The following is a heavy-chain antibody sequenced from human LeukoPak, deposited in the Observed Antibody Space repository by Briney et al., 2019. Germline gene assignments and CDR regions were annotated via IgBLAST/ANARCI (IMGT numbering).Heavy chain of an antibody. J-gene: IGHJ4*02. CDR3: ARAPYSSGWVDY. Sequence: PGGSLRLSCAASGFTFSSYGMHWVRQAPGKGLEWVAVIWYDGSNKYYADSVKGRFTISRDNSKNTLYLQMNSLRAEDTAVYYCARAPYSSGWVDYWGQGTLVTVSS. D-gene: IGHD6-19*01. V-gene: IGHV3-33*01. CDR2: IWYDGSNK. CDR1: GFTFSSYG.